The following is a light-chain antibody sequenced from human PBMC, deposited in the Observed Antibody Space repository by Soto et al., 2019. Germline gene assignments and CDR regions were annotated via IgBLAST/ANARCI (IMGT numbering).Light chain of an antibody. CDR1: SSDIGGYNF. CDR2: DVT. Sequence: QSALTQPPSASGSPGQSVAISCTGTSSDIGGYNFVSWYQQHPGKAPKLMIYDVTKRPSGVPDRFSGSKSGNTATLIVSGLQAEDEADYYCGSHGGSNNPYVFGPGTKVTVL. CDR3: GSHGGSNNPYV. V-gene: IGLV2-8*01. J-gene: IGLJ1*01.